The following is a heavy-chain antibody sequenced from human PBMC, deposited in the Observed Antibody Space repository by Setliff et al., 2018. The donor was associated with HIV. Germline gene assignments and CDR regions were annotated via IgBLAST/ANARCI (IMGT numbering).Heavy chain of an antibody. V-gene: IGHV4-4*07. Sequence: SETLSLTCTVSGGSLTGYHWSWIRQSAGKELEWIGRMYYTGTTDYNPSLMSRVTLSIDRSKNQFALEVNSMTAADAAVYYCARGTSYGARSDYLDAWGQGTLVTVSS. CDR2: MYYTGTT. J-gene: IGHJ4*02. D-gene: IGHD3-10*01. CDR1: GGSLTGYH. CDR3: ARGTSYGARSDYLDA.